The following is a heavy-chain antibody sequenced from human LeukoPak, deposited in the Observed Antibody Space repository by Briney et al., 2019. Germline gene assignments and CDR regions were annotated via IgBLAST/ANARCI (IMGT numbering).Heavy chain of an antibody. D-gene: IGHD3-3*01. CDR3: ARLDFWSGYTFDY. CDR2: ISYDGSNK. Sequence: GGSLRLSCAASGFTFSSYGMHWVRQAPGKGLEWVAAISYDGSNKYYADSVKGRFTISRDNSKNTLYLQMNSLRAEDTAVYYCARLDFWSGYTFDYWGQGTLVTVSS. CDR1: GFTFSSYG. J-gene: IGHJ4*02. V-gene: IGHV3-30*03.